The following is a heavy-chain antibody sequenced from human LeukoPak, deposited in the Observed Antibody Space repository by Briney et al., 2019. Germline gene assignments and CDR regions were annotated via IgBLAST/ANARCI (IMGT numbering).Heavy chain of an antibody. Sequence: SETLSLTCTVSGDSVRSYYWSWIRQPPGQGLEWPGHINVRGSTNYNPSLQGRVTISIDTSKNQFSLKVNSVTAADTAVYYCVRDSRYGSGWLEDGLDFWGQGTTVTVSS. CDR1: GDSVRSYY. V-gene: IGHV4-59*02. D-gene: IGHD6-25*01. J-gene: IGHJ6*02. CDR2: INVRGST. CDR3: VRDSRYGSGWLEDGLDF.